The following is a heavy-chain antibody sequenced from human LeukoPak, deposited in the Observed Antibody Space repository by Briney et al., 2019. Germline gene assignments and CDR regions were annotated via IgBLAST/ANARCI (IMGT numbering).Heavy chain of an antibody. CDR3: AGERGEEYSSGWYKRNYFDN. Sequence: PSETLSLTCTVSGDSFSSVTDYWAWIRQPPGKGLEWIASGDYSGGTYYNPSLESRAAISADMSKNQFSLKLTSVTGADTAVYYCAGERGEEYSSGWYKRNYFDNWGQGIRVTVSS. D-gene: IGHD6-19*01. CDR2: GDYSGGT. J-gene: IGHJ4*02. CDR1: GDSFSSVTDY. V-gene: IGHV4-39*07.